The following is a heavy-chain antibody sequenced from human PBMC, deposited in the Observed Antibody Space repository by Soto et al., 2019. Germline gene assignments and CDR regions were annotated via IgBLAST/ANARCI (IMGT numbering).Heavy chain of an antibody. V-gene: IGHV3-30-3*01. CDR2: ISYDGDNK. CDR3: ARGTTTSAFSAMDV. CDR1: GFTFNYHA. D-gene: IGHD1-1*01. J-gene: IGHJ6*02. Sequence: QVQLVESGGGVVQPGRSLRLSCAASGFTFNYHALNWVRQAPGKGLEWVAVISYDGDNKYIAESVKGRFTISRDNSKKTVSLQMNSLRTEDTAMYFCARGTTTSAFSAMDVWGQGTTVTVSS.